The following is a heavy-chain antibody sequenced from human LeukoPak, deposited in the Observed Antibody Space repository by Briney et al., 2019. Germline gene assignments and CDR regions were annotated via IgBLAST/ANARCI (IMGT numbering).Heavy chain of an antibody. Sequence: GESLKISCKGSGYSFTSYWIGWVRQMPGKGLEWMGIIYPGDSDTSYSPSFQGQATISADKSISTAYLQWSSLKASDTAMYYCARLGVLRWYPYYFDYWGQGTLVTVSS. CDR3: ARLGVLRWYPYYFDY. D-gene: IGHD4-23*01. V-gene: IGHV5-51*01. J-gene: IGHJ4*02. CDR1: GYSFTSYW. CDR2: IYPGDSDT.